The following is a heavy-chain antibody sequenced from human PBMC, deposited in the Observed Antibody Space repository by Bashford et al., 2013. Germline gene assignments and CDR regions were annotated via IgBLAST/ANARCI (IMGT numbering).Heavy chain of an antibody. CDR2: IYYSGST. V-gene: IGHV4-59*01. J-gene: IGHJ5*02. CDR1: GGSISSYY. D-gene: IGHD5-12*01. CDR3: ARDRPPWSGYDFDP. Sequence: SETLSLTCTVSGGSISSYYWSWIRQPPGKGLEWIGYIYYSGSTNYNPSLKSRVTISVDTSKNQFSLKLSSVTAADTAVYYCARDRPPWSGYDFDPWGQGTLVTVSS.